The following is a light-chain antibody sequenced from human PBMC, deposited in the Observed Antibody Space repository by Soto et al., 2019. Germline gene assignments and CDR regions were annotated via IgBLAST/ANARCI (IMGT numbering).Light chain of an antibody. V-gene: IGKV3-11*01. CDR2: DAS. J-gene: IGKJ5*01. Sequence: TQSPTTLCVSRGERATLSGRASQSISSDLAWYQQKPGQAPRLLIYDASNRATGIPARFSGSVSRTDFTLGIVSVVAVAAELFYRPKRSSSPPVFTVAQGTRLEI. CDR1: QSISSD. CDR3: PKRSSSPPVFT.